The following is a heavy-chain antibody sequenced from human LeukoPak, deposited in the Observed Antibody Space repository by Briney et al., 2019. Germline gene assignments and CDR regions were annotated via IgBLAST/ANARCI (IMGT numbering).Heavy chain of an antibody. V-gene: IGHV3-30-3*01. J-gene: IGHJ5*02. Sequence: PGRSLRLSCSVSGFTFSNHAMHWVRQAPGKGLECVAYISYDGSFQYHADSVKGRFTISRDNSKDILYLQMNSLRVDDSATYYCVGEVGSRQMNSWGQGTLVTVSS. CDR3: VGEVGSRQMNS. CDR1: GFTFSNHA. CDR2: ISYDGSFQ. D-gene: IGHD1-26*01.